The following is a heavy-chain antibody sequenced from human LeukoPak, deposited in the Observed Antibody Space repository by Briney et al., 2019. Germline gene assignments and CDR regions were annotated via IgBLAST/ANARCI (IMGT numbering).Heavy chain of an antibody. CDR3: ARDRDIVVVPAYYMDV. V-gene: IGHV3-20*04. CDR2: INWNGGST. Sequence: PGGSLRLSCAASGFTFEDYGMSRVRQAPGKGLEWVSGINWNGGSTGYADSVKGRFTISRDNAKNSLYLQMNSLRAEDTALYYCARDRDIVVVPAYYMDVWGKGTTVTVSS. CDR1: GFTFEDYG. J-gene: IGHJ6*03. D-gene: IGHD2-2*01.